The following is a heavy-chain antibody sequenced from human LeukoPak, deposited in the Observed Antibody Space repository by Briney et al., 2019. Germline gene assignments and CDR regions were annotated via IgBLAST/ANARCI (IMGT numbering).Heavy chain of an antibody. CDR1: GYTFTSYD. CDR2: INPNSGGT. J-gene: IGHJ6*03. V-gene: IGHV1-2*02. Sequence: GASVKVSCKASGYTFTSYDINWVRQAPGQGLEWMGWINPNSGGTNYAQKFQGRVTMTRDTSISTAYMELSRLRSDDTAVYYCARDGELLRYYYYMDVWGKGTTVTVSS. D-gene: IGHD3-10*01. CDR3: ARDGELLRYYYYMDV.